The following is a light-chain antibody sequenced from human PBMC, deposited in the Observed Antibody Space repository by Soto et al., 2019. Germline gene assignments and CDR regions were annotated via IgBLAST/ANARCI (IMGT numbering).Light chain of an antibody. CDR3: QQSYSTPWT. CDR1: QSIASY. V-gene: IGKV1-39*01. J-gene: IGKJ1*01. CDR2: AAF. Sequence: DIQMTQSPYSLSASVGDRVTITCRASQSIASYLNWYQQKPGKAPNLLIYAAFSLQSGVPSRFSGSGSGTDFSLTISSLQPEDFATYYCQQSYSTPWTFGQGTKVEIK.